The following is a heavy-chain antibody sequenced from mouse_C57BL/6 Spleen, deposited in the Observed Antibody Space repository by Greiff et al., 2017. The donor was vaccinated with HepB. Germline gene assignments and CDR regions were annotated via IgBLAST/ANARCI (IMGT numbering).Heavy chain of an antibody. Sequence: LQQPGAELVMPGASVKLSCKASGYTFTSYWMHWVKQRPGQGLEWIGEIDPSDSYTNYNQKFKGKSTLTVDKSSSTAYMQLSSLTSEDSAVYYCASYGSSYLDYWGQGTTLTVSS. CDR3: ASYGSSYLDY. D-gene: IGHD1-1*01. V-gene: IGHV1-69*01. CDR2: IDPSDSYT. J-gene: IGHJ2*01. CDR1: GYTFTSYW.